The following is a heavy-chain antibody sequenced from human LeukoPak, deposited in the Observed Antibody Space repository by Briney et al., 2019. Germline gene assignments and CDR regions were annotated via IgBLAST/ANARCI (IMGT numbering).Heavy chain of an antibody. D-gene: IGHD3-9*01. CDR3: ARVRDGLTGFFDY. Sequence: ASVKVSCKASGYTFTGYYMHWVRQAPGQGLEWMGWINPNSGGTNYAQKFQGRVTMTRDTSISTAYMELSRLRSDDTAVYYCARVRDGLTGFFDYWGQGTLVTVSS. CDR2: INPNSGGT. CDR1: GYTFTGYY. V-gene: IGHV1-2*02. J-gene: IGHJ4*02.